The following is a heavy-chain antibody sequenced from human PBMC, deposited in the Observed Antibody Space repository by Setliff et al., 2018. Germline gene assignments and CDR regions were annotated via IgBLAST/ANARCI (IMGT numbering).Heavy chain of an antibody. CDR3: VTDWSGPDNTFGY. CDR1: GFIFSSSQ. Sequence: GGSLRLSCAASGFIFSSSQMSWVRQAPGKGLEWVAMIMTDGSGKYYVDSVEGRFTISIDNTKNSLDLQTTSLRAEDAAVYYCVTDWSGPDNTFGYWGQGTLVTVSS. V-gene: IGHV3-7*01. CDR2: IMTDGSGK. J-gene: IGHJ4*02. D-gene: IGHD1-1*01.